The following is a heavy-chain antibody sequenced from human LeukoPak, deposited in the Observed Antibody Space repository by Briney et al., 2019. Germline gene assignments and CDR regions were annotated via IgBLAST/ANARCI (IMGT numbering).Heavy chain of an antibody. V-gene: IGHV3-48*04. CDR2: ISSSGSTI. CDR3: ARDRAGSDY. Sequence: GGSLRLSCAGSGFTFSNYGMNWVRQAPGKGLEWVSYISSSGSTIYYADSVKGRFTISRDNAKNSLYLQMNSLRAEDTAVYYCARDRAGSDYWGQGTLVTVSS. D-gene: IGHD6-19*01. CDR1: GFTFSNYG. J-gene: IGHJ4*02.